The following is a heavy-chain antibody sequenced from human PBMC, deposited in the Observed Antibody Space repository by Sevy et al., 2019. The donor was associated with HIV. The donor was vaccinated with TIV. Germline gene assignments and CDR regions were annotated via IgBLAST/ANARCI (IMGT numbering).Heavy chain of an antibody. V-gene: IGHV4-59*01. CDR1: GGSISSYY. D-gene: IGHD1-7*01. Sequence: SETLSLTCTVSGGSISSYYWSWVRQPPGKGLEWIGYIYYSGSTNYNPSLESRVTISVDTSKNQFSLRLSSVTAADTAVYYCAGDGTPNYGYYYYGLDVWGQGTTVTVSS. CDR2: IYYSGST. J-gene: IGHJ6*02. CDR3: AGDGTPNYGYYYYGLDV.